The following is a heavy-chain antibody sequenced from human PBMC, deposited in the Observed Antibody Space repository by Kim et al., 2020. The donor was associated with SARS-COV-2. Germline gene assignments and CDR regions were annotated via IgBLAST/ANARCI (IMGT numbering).Heavy chain of an antibody. V-gene: IGHV3-33*01. D-gene: IGHD5-18*01. CDR3: ARDAYSYGRYYFDY. Sequence: GGSLRLSCAASGFTFSSYGMHWVRQAPGKGLEWVAVIWYDGSNKYYADSVKGRFTISRDNSKNTLYLQMNSLRAEDTAVYYCARDAYSYGRYYFDYWGQGTLGTVSS. J-gene: IGHJ4*02. CDR2: IWYDGSNK. CDR1: GFTFSSYG.